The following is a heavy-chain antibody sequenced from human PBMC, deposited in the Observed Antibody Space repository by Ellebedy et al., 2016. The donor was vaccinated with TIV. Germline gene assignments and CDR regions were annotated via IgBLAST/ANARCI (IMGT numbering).Heavy chain of an antibody. CDR2: IKQDGSEK. Sequence: GESLKISCAASGFTFSIYWKSWVRQAPGKGLECVANIKQDGSEKSYVDSVKGRFTISRDNAKNSLHLQMNGLRAEDTAVYYCARHTDYALDYWGQGAMVTVSS. J-gene: IGHJ4*02. CDR1: GFTFSIYW. CDR3: ARHTDYALDY. D-gene: IGHD4-17*01. V-gene: IGHV3-7*01.